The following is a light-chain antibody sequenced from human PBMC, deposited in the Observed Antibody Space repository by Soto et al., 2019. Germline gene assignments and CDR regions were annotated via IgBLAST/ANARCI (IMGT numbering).Light chain of an antibody. CDR3: QSYDSSLSGWV. J-gene: IGLJ1*01. V-gene: IGLV1-40*01. Sequence: QSVLTQPPSVSGAPGQRVTISCTGSSSNIGAGYDAHWYQRLPGTAPKLLIYGNSNRPSGVPDRFSGSKSGTSASLAITGLQAEDEADYYCQSYDSSLSGWVFGTGTKVTVL. CDR1: SSNIGAGYD. CDR2: GNS.